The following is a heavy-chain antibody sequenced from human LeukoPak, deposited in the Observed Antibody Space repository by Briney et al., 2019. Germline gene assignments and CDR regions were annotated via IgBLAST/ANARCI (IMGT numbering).Heavy chain of an antibody. CDR1: GFTFSSYE. V-gene: IGHV3-48*03. CDR2: ISSSGSTI. CDR3: ARVQDQLLRY. Sequence: GGSLRLSCAASGFTFSSYEMNWVRQAPGKGLEWISYISSSGSTIYYADSVKGRFTISRDNTRNSLYLQMNSLRVEDTAIYSCARVQDQLLRYWGQGTLVTVSS. D-gene: IGHD2-2*01. J-gene: IGHJ4*02.